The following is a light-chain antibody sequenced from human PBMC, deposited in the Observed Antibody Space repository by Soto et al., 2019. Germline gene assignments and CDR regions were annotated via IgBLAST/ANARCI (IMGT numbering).Light chain of an antibody. CDR1: TGAVTSSHY. Sequence: QAVVTQELSLAVSPGGTVTLTCGSSTGAVTSSHYLYWFQQKPGQAPRTLIHATHHKYSWTPAPFSGSLLGGKAALTLSGAWAEDEAVYYWYLTYTAAYAAPRVFGGGTKLTVL. V-gene: IGLV7-46*01. CDR3: YLTYTAAYAAPRV. J-gene: IGLJ3*02. CDR2: ATH.